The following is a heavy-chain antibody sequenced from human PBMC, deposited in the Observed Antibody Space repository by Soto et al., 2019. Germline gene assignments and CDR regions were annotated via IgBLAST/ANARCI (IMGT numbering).Heavy chain of an antibody. D-gene: IGHD3-9*01. Sequence: EVQLLESGGGLVQPGGSLRLSCAASGFTFSSYAMSWVRQAPGKGLEWVSAISGSGGSTYYADSVKGRFTISRDNSKNTLYLQTNSLRAEDTAVYYCAKDQNDILTGYYNGFFDYWGQGTLVTVSS. V-gene: IGHV3-23*01. CDR1: GFTFSSYA. CDR2: ISGSGGST. CDR3: AKDQNDILTGYYNGFFDY. J-gene: IGHJ4*02.